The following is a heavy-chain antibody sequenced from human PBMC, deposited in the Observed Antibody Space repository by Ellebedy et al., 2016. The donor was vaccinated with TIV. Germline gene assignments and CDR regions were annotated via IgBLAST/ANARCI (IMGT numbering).Heavy chain of an antibody. D-gene: IGHD5-24*01. CDR1: GFTFSSYA. CDR2: ISGSGGST. J-gene: IGHJ4*02. V-gene: IGHV3-23*01. CDR3: AKPGGGRDGYKSPRFDY. Sequence: GESLKISCAASGFTFSSYAMSWVRQAPGKGLEWVSAISGSGGSTYYADSVKGRFTISRDNSKNTLYLQMNSLRAEDTAVYYCAKPGGGRDGYKSPRFDYWGQGTLVTVSS.